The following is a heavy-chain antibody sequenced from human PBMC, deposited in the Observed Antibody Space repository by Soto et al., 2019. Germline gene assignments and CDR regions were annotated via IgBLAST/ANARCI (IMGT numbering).Heavy chain of an antibody. J-gene: IGHJ4*02. Sequence: EVQLVESGGGLIQPGGSLRLSCAASGVSIISHYMSWVRQAPGKGLEWISLIYAGGSTFYGDSVKGRFTISRDNSKNTLYLQMDSLTAEDPAVYYCASGENGYNKFYFDFWGQGTLVTVSS. CDR2: IYAGGST. V-gene: IGHV3-53*01. CDR1: GVSIISHY. CDR3: ASGENGYNKFYFDF. D-gene: IGHD5-12*01.